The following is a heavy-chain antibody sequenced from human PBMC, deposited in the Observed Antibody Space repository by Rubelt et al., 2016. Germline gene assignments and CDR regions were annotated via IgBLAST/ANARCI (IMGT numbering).Heavy chain of an antibody. CDR2: INHSGST. V-gene: IGHV4-34*09. D-gene: IGHD6-13*01. J-gene: IGHJ4*02. Sequence: QLQLQESGPGLVKPSETLSLTCAVYGGSFSGYYWSWIRQPPGKGLEWIGEINHSGSTNYNPSLKSRVTISVDTSKNQFSLKLSSVTPEDTAVYYFARDQQQLQRVIDYWGQGTLVTVSS. CDR3: ARDQQQLQRVIDY. CDR1: GGSFSGYY.